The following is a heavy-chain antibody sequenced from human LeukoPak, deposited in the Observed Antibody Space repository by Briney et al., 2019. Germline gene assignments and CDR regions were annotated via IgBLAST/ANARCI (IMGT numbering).Heavy chain of an antibody. Sequence: PSETLSLTCTVSGGSISSYYWSWIRQPPGKGLEWIGYIYYSGSTNYNPPLKSRVTISVDTSKNQFSLMLCSVTAADTAVYYCARLTYSSGWYKGDAFDIWGQGTMVTVSS. J-gene: IGHJ3*02. CDR1: GGSISSYY. V-gene: IGHV4-59*01. CDR2: IYYSGST. D-gene: IGHD6-19*01. CDR3: ARLTYSSGWYKGDAFDI.